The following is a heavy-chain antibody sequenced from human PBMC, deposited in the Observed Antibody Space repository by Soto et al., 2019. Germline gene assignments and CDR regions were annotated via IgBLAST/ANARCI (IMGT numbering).Heavy chain of an antibody. CDR2: IYYSGST. CDR3: ESLSIVRCALKCYYYYVLDV. Sequence: SETLSLTCTVSGGSISSYYWSWIRQPPGKGMEWIGYIYYSGSTNYNPSLKRRVTISGDTSKNQFSLKLRSVNAADTAVYYCESLSIVRCALKCYYYYVLDVSGLLSPVTVSS. CDR1: GGSISSYY. J-gene: IGHJ6*02. D-gene: IGHD3-10*01. V-gene: IGHV4-59*12.